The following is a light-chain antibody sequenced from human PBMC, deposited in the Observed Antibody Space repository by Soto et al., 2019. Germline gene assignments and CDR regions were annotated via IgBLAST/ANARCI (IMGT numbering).Light chain of an antibody. V-gene: IGLV2-11*01. CDR1: SSDVGGYNS. CDR2: DVT. Sequence: QSALTQPRSVSGSPGQSVTVSCTGTSSDVGGYNSVSWYQQHPGKAPKLMIYDVTKRPSVVPDRFSGSKSGNTASLTISGLQAEDEADYYCCSYAGSYTFVVFGGGTKLTVL. CDR3: CSYAGSYTFVV. J-gene: IGLJ2*01.